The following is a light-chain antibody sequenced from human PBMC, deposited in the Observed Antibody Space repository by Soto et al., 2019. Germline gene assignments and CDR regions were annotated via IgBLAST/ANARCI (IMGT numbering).Light chain of an antibody. V-gene: IGLV1-40*01. CDR2: GNS. Sequence: QSALTQPPSVSGAPGQRVTISCTGSSSNIGATYHVHWYQQLPGTAPKLLIYGNSNRPSGVPDRFSGSKSGTSASLAITGLQAEDEADYYCQSYDSSLSGSVFGGGTKLTVL. CDR3: QSYDSSLSGSV. J-gene: IGLJ3*02. CDR1: SSNIGATYH.